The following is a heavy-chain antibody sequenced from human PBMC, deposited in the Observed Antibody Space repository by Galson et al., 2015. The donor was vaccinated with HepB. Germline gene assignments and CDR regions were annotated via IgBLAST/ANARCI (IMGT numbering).Heavy chain of an antibody. D-gene: IGHD6-13*01. J-gene: IGHJ4*02. CDR3: AREPRYSSSWYVDY. CDR1: GGSISSGDYY. Sequence: TLSLTCTVSGGSISSGDYYWSWIRQPPGKGLEWIGYIYYSGSTYYNPSLKSRVTISVDTSKNQSSLKLSSVTAADTAVYYCAREPRYSSSWYVDYWGQGTLVTVSS. CDR2: IYYSGST. V-gene: IGHV4-30-4*01.